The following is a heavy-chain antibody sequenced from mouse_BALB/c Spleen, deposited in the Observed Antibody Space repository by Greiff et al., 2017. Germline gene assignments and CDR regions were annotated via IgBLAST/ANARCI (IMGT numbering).Heavy chain of an antibody. J-gene: IGHJ4*01. Sequence: VQLQQSGPELVKPGASVKVSCKASGYAFTSYNMYWVKQSHGKSLEWIGYIDPYNGGTSYNQKFKGKSTLTVDKSSLTSYMHLNSLTSEDSAVYYCARNGPYYCSSYYAIDYWGQGTSVTVSS. CDR2: IDPYNGGT. D-gene: IGHD1-1*01. V-gene: IGHV1S135*01. CDR3: ARNGPYYCSSYYAIDY. CDR1: GYAFTSYN.